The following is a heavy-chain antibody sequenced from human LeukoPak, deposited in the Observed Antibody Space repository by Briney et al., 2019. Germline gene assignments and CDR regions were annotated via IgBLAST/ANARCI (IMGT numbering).Heavy chain of an antibody. CDR1: GFTFSAYW. D-gene: IGHD3-16*01. CDR2: IKRDGDEK. CDR3: ARIIHVDYTPLYYFDH. V-gene: IGHV3-7*01. J-gene: IGHJ4*02. Sequence: PGRSLRLSCAASGFTFSAYWMGWVRLTPGKGLEWVANIKRDGDEKHSVDSVKGRFTIFRDNAKNSLYLQMNSLKAEDTAVYYCARIIHVDYTPLYYFDHWGQGTLVTVSS.